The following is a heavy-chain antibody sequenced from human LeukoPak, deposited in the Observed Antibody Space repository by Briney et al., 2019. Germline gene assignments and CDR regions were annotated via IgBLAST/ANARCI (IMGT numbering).Heavy chain of an antibody. CDR1: GGSFSGYY. V-gene: IGHV4-34*01. Sequence: SETLSLTCAIYGGSFSGYYWSWIRQPPGKGLEWIGEINHSGSTNYNPSLKSRDTISVDTSKNQFSLKLSSVTAADTAVYYCARQGIVGATDYWGQGTLVTVSS. CDR2: INHSGST. CDR3: ARQGIVGATDY. D-gene: IGHD1-26*01. J-gene: IGHJ4*02.